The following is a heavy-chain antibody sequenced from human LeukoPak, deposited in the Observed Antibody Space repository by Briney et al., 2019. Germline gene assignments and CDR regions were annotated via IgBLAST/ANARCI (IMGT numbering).Heavy chain of an antibody. D-gene: IGHD1/OR15-1a*01. CDR1: GFTFRTSS. J-gene: IGHJ4*02. CDR3: TTGTVFYDY. V-gene: IGHV3-48*04. Sequence: GGSLRLSCAASGFTFRTSSMSWVRQAPGKGLEWLSYISTTSSTIYYADSVKGRFTISRDNAKNSLYLQMSSLRAEDTAVYYCTTGTVFYDYWGQGTLVTVSS. CDR2: ISTTSSTI.